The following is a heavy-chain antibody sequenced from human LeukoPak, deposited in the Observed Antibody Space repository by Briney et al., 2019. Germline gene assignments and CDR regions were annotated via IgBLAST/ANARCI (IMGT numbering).Heavy chain of an antibody. D-gene: IGHD6-13*01. CDR1: GGSISSSNW. V-gene: IGHV4-4*02. Sequence: SETLSLTCAVSGGSISSSNWWSWVRQPPGKGLEWIGEIYHSGSTNYNPSLKSRVTISVDKSKNQFSLKLSSVTAADTAVYYCARGRSRSTRPFDYWGQGTLVTVSS. CDR3: ARGRSRSTRPFDY. J-gene: IGHJ4*02. CDR2: IYHSGST.